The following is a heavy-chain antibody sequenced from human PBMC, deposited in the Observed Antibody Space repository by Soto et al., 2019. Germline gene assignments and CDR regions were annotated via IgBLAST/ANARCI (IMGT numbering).Heavy chain of an antibody. D-gene: IGHD2-21*01. V-gene: IGHV1-3*01. CDR2: INAGTGQV. CDR1: GYIFTRYG. Sequence: GASVKVSCKSSGYIFTRYGIHWVRQAPGQGLEWVGWINAGTGQVKYSQKFQGRVSITRDTSASTAYMELSSLKSEDTAVYYCARVMVVQAFDIWGQGTKVTVSS. J-gene: IGHJ3*02. CDR3: ARVMVVQAFDI.